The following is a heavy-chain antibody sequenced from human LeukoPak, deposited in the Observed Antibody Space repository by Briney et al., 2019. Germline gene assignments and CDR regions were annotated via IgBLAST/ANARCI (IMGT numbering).Heavy chain of an antibody. D-gene: IGHD5-24*01. J-gene: IGHJ5*02. Sequence: ASVKVSCKASGYTFTSYGISWVRQAPGQGLEWMGWISAYNGNTNYAQKLQGRVTMTTDTSTSTAYMELRSLRSDDTAVYYCARDTLYPITGWFGPGGQGTLVTVSS. V-gene: IGHV1-18*01. CDR3: ARDTLYPITGWFGP. CDR2: ISAYNGNT. CDR1: GYTFTSYG.